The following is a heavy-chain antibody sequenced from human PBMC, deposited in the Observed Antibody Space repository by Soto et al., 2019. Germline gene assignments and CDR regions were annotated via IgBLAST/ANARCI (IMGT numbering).Heavy chain of an antibody. CDR2: ISYDGSNK. J-gene: IGHJ4*02. D-gene: IGHD6-19*01. Sequence: QVQLVESGGGVVQPGRSLRLSCAASGFTFSSYAMHWVRQAPGKGLEWVAVISYDGSNKYYADSVKGRFTISRDNSKNTLYLQMNSLRAEDTAVYYCAVGGEYSSGWYDGWDYWGQGTLVTVSS. CDR3: AVGGEYSSGWYDGWDY. V-gene: IGHV3-30-3*01. CDR1: GFTFSSYA.